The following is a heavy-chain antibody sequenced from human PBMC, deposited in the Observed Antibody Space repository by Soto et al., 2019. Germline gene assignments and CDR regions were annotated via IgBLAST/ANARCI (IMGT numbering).Heavy chain of an antibody. Sequence: SETLSLTCAVSGYSISNTNWWGWIRQPPGKGLEWIGYIFYTGSTYYNPSLRSRVTMSIDTSRNQFSLKLRSVTAADTAVYYCASLSYSYKYFDPWGQGTLVTVS. CDR1: GYSISNTNW. J-gene: IGHJ5*02. CDR3: ASLSYSYKYFDP. D-gene: IGHD1-20*01. CDR2: IFYTGST. V-gene: IGHV4-28*01.